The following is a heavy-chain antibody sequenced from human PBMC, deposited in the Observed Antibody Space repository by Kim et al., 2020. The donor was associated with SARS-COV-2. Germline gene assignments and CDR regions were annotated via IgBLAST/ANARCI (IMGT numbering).Heavy chain of an antibody. CDR2: ISAYNGNT. V-gene: IGHV1-18*01. CDR3: ARDEGVDIVATTKPRYYYYGMDV. CDR1: GYTFTSYG. Sequence: ASVKVSCKASGYTFTSYGISWVRQAPGQGLEWMGWISAYNGNTNYAQKLQGRVTMTTDTSTSTAYMELRSLRSDDTAVYYCARDEGVDIVATTKPRYYYYGMDVWGQGTTVTVSS. D-gene: IGHD5-12*01. J-gene: IGHJ6*02.